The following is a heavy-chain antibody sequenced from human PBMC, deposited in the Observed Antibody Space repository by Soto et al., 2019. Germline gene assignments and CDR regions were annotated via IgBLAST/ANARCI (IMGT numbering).Heavy chain of an antibody. CDR2: ISAYNGNT. Sequence: QVQLVQSGTEVKEPGASVKVSCKASGYTFTSYAISWVRQAPGQGLEWMGWISAYNGNTNYAQKFQGRVTMTTDASTTTAYMELRSLRYDDTAVYYCARDFTGWPPDGVDYWGQGTLVTVSS. CDR3: ARDFTGWPPDGVDY. D-gene: IGHD3-16*01. CDR1: GYTFTSYA. J-gene: IGHJ4*02. V-gene: IGHV1-18*01.